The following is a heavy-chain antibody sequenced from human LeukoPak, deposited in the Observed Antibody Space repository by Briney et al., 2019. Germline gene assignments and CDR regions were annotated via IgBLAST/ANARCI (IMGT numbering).Heavy chain of an antibody. V-gene: IGHV3-7*03. J-gene: IGHJ4*02. CDR2: IKQDGSEK. D-gene: IGHD6-19*01. CDR1: GFTFSNYW. Sequence: GGPLRLSCAASGFTFSNYWMNWVRQAPGKGLEWVANIKQDGSEKYYVDSVKGRFTISRDNAKNSLYLQMNSLRAEDTAVYYCARVGAQWLVPGGFYFDHWGQGTLVTVSS. CDR3: ARVGAQWLVPGGFYFDH.